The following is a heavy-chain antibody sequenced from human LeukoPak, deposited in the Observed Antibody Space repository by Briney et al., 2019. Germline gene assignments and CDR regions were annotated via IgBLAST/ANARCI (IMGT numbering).Heavy chain of an antibody. CDR2: IIPIFGTA. CDR3: ARGNSETYYYDSSGTGGSDP. CDR1: GGTFSSYA. V-gene: IGHV1-69*05. Sequence: AVTVSCKASGGTFSSYAISWVRQAPGQGLEWVGGIIPIFGTANYAHKFQGRVTITTDESTSTASMELSSLRSEDTAVYYCARGNSETYYYDSSGTGGSDPWGEGTPVTVSS. D-gene: IGHD3-22*01. J-gene: IGHJ5*02.